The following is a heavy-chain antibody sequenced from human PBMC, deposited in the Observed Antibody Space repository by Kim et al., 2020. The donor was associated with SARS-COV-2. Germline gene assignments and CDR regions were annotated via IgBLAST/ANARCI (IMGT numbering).Heavy chain of an antibody. V-gene: IGHV1-2*02. CDR3: AFQAGVPAAIRGRWFDP. D-gene: IGHD2-2*02. J-gene: IGHJ5*02. Sequence: ASVKVSCKASGYTFTGYYMHWVRQAPGQGLEWMGWINPNSGGTNYAQKFQGRVTMTRDTSISTAYMELSRLRSDDTAVYYCAFQAGVPAAIRGRWFDPWGQGTLVTVSS. CDR2: INPNSGGT. CDR1: GYTFTGYY.